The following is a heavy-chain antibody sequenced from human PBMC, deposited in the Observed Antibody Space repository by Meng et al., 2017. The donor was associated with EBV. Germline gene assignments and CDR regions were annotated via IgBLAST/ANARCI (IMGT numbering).Heavy chain of an antibody. CDR2: LIPMVGAP. CDR3: ASESGRGFTPDY. D-gene: IGHD3-10*01. V-gene: IGHV1-69*01. J-gene: IGHJ4*02. CDR1: GGTFRSDA. Sequence: QVQLLQSGAEVKEPGSSVKVSCRTSGGTFRSDAVSWVRQAPGQGLEWMGGLIPMVGAPHYAQKFQGRVTIIADESTSTHSMELNSLRSEDTAMYYCASESGRGFTPDYWGQGTLVTGSS.